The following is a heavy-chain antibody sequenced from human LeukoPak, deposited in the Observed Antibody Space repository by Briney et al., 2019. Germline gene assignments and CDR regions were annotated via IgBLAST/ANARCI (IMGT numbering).Heavy chain of an antibody. J-gene: IGHJ4*02. CDR2: IYYSGST. D-gene: IGHD3-9*01. V-gene: IGHV4-61*01. CDR1: GGSVSSGSCY. CDR3: ARSYYDIYFDY. Sequence: SETLSLTCTVSGGSVSSGSCYWSWIRQPPGKGLEWIGYIYYSGSTNYNPSLKSRVTISVDTSKNQSSLKLSSVTAADTAVYYCARSYYDIYFDYWGQGTLVTVSS.